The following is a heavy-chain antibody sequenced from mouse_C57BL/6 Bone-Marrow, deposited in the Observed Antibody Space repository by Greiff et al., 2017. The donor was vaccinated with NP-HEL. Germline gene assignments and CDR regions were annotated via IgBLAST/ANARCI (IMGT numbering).Heavy chain of an antibody. J-gene: IGHJ1*03. CDR3: AIYGSSPYWYFDV. CDR1: GFTFSSYA. Sequence: VQLKESGGGLVKPGGSLKLSCAASGFTFSSYAMSWVRQTPEKRLEWVATISDGGSYTYYPDNVKGRFTISRDNAKNNLYLQMSHLKSEDTAMYYCAIYGSSPYWYFDVWGTGTTVTVSS. V-gene: IGHV5-4*01. D-gene: IGHD1-1*01. CDR2: ISDGGSYT.